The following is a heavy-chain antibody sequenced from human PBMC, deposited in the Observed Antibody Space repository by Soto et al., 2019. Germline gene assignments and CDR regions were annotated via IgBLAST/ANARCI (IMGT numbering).Heavy chain of an antibody. V-gene: IGHV4-38-2*02. Sequence: SETLSLTCAVSGYSISSGYYWGWIRQPPGKGLEWIGSIYHSGSTYYNPSLKSRVTISVDTSKNQFSLKLSSVTAADTAVYYCAREGSYGPSYLGFDYWGQGTLVTVSS. J-gene: IGHJ4*02. D-gene: IGHD5-18*01. CDR1: GYSISSGYY. CDR3: AREGSYGPSYLGFDY. CDR2: IYHSGST.